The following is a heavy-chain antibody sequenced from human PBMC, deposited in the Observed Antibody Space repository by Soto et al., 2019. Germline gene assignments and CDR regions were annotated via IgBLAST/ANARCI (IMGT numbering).Heavy chain of an antibody. J-gene: IGHJ3*02. Sequence: ASVKVSCKASGYTFTSYYIQWVRQAPGQGLEWMGIINPSGGSTNYAQKFQGRVTMTRDTSTSTVYMELSSLRSEDTAVYYCARDIPYCGGVCHDAFDIWGQGTMVTVSS. CDR2: INPSGGST. CDR3: ARDIPYCGGVCHDAFDI. V-gene: IGHV1-46*01. CDR1: GYTFTSYY. D-gene: IGHD2-21*02.